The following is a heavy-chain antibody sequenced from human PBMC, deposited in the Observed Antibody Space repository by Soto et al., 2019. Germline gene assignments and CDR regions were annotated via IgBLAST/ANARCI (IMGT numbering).Heavy chain of an antibody. CDR2: ISWNSGSI. CDR3: EKDGGGGAWGSFPRDDAFDI. Sequence: GGSLRLSCAASGFTFDDYAMHWVRQAPGKGLEWVSGISWNSGSIGYADSVKGRFTISRDNAKNSLYLQMNSLRAEGKALYYWEKDGGGGAWGSFPRDDAFDIWGQGTMVTVSS. J-gene: IGHJ3*02. V-gene: IGHV3-9*01. D-gene: IGHD3-16*01. CDR1: GFTFDDYA.